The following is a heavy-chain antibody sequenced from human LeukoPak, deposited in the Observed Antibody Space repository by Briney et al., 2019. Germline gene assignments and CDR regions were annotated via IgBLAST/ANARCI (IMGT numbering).Heavy chain of an antibody. Sequence: SETLSLTCTVSGGSISSSSYYWGWIRQPPGKGLEWIGSIYYSGSTYYNPSLKSRVTISVDTSKNQFSLKLSSVTAADTAVYYCARGGYDILTGYPYYYYYYMDVWGKGTTVTVSS. CDR1: GGSISSSSYY. CDR2: IYYSGST. V-gene: IGHV4-39*01. J-gene: IGHJ6*03. D-gene: IGHD3-9*01. CDR3: ARGGYDILTGYPYYYYYYMDV.